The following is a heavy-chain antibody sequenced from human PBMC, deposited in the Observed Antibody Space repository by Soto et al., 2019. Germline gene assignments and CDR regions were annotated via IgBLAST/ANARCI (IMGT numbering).Heavy chain of an antibody. CDR2: IYYSGRT. CDR3: ASPAITMVRGVNRGAFDY. J-gene: IGHJ4*02. CDR1: GGSISSSSYY. Sequence: QLQLQESGPGLVKPSETLSLTCTVSGGSISSSSYYWGWIRQPPGKGLEWIGSIYYSGRTYYNPSLKGRVTIAVYTSKNQFSLKLSSVTAADTAVYYCASPAITMVRGVNRGAFDYWGQGTLVTVSS. V-gene: IGHV4-39*01. D-gene: IGHD3-10*01.